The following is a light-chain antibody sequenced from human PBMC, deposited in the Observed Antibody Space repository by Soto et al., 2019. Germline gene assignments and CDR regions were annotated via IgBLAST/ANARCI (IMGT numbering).Light chain of an antibody. CDR3: CSYAGSITSAYV. J-gene: IGLJ1*01. CDR1: SSDVGSYNL. Sequence: QSSLTQPASVSASPGQSITISCTGTSSDVGSYNLVSWYQQYPGKAPKLMISEVSKRPSGVSNRFSGSKSGNTASLTISGLQAEDEADYYCCSYAGSITSAYVFGTGTKVTVL. V-gene: IGLV2-23*02. CDR2: EVS.